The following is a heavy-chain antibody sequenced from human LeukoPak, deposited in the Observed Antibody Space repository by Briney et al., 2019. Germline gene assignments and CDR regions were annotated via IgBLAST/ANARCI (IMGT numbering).Heavy chain of an antibody. V-gene: IGHV3-23*01. CDR2: ISVSGDRI. Sequence: PGGSLRLSCAASGFTFTSYAMGWVRQAPGKGLEWVSDISVSGDRIYYADSVKGRFTMSRDNSKNTLYLQMNSVRAEDSAVYYCAKGSGGSYAGDFQHWGQGTLVTVSS. CDR3: AKGSGGSYAGDFQH. D-gene: IGHD1-26*01. J-gene: IGHJ1*01. CDR1: GFTFTSYA.